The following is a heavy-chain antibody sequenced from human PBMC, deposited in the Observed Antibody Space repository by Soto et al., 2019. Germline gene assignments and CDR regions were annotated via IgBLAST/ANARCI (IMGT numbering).Heavy chain of an antibody. V-gene: IGHV4-59*01. D-gene: IGHD6-13*01. Sequence: PSETLSLTCTVSGGSIGSYYWSWIRQPPGKGLEWIGYIYYSGSTNYNPSLKSRVTISVDTSKNQFSLKLSSVTAADTAVYYCARMRSSSWYGVYYGMDVWGQGTTVTVSS. CDR1: GGSIGSYY. J-gene: IGHJ6*02. CDR2: IYYSGST. CDR3: ARMRSSSWYGVYYGMDV.